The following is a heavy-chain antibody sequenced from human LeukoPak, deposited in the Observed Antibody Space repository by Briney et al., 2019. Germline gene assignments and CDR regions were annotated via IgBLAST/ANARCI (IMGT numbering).Heavy chain of an antibody. CDR1: GFTFTNYA. V-gene: IGHV3-23*01. J-gene: IGHJ4*02. CDR3: AKRGDRSGWSYYFDY. D-gene: IGHD6-19*01. Sequence: GGSLRLSRAASGFTFTNYAMSWVRQAPGKGLEWVSAISGSGTSTYYADSVKGRFTISRDNSENTLYLQMSSLTDEDTAVYFCAKRGDRSGWSYYFDYWGQGTLVTVSS. CDR2: ISGSGTST.